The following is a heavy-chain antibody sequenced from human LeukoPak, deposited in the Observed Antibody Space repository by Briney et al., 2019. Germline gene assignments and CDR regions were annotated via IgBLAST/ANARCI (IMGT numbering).Heavy chain of an antibody. V-gene: IGHV1-24*01. Sequence: ASVKVSCKVSGYTLTELSMHWARQAPGKGLEWMGGFDPEDGETIYAQKFQGRVTMTEDTSTDTAYMELSSLRSEDTAVYYCATHPRDSDPPVDWGQGTLVTVSS. D-gene: IGHD3-22*01. CDR3: ATHPRDSDPPVD. CDR1: GYTLTELS. J-gene: IGHJ4*02. CDR2: FDPEDGET.